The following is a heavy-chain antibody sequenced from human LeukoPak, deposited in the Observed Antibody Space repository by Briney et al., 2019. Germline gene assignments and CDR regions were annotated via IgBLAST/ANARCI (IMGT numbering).Heavy chain of an antibody. D-gene: IGHD1-26*01. J-gene: IGHJ4*02. V-gene: IGHV3-23*01. CDR1: GFTFSSHA. Sequence: GGSLRLSCAASGFTFSSHAMSWVRQAPGKGLEWVSTVSGSGGNTYYADSVKGRFTIYRDNSKNTLYLQMNSLRAEDTAVYYCAREGVGATFDYWGQGTLVTVSS. CDR3: AREGVGATFDY. CDR2: VSGSGGNT.